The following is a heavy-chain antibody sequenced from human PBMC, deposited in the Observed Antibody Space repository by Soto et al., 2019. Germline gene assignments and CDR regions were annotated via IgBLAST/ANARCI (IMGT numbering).Heavy chain of an antibody. D-gene: IGHD3-22*01. J-gene: IGHJ4*02. CDR1: GGSISSSSYY. CDR2: IYYSGST. Sequence: QLQLQESGPGLVKPSETLSLTCTVSGGSISSSSYYWGWIRQPPGKGLEWIGSIYYSGSTYYNPSLKSRVTISVDTSKNQFSLKLSSVTAADTAVYYCARGVYYYDSSGYGYFDYWGQGTLVTVSS. V-gene: IGHV4-39*01. CDR3: ARGVYYYDSSGYGYFDY.